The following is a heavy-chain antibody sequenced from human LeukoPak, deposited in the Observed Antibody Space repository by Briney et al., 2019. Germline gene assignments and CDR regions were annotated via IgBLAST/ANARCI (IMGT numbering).Heavy chain of an antibody. CDR3: ARERGATMVRGVIANWLDP. V-gene: IGHV1-2*02. D-gene: IGHD3-10*01. J-gene: IGHJ5*02. CDR2: INPNSGGT. Sequence: GASVKVSCKASGYTLTTYAMNWVRQAPGQGLEWMGWINPNSGGTNYAQKFQGRVTMTRDTSISTAYMELSRLRSDDTAVYYCARERGATMVRGVIANWLDPWGQGTLVTVSS. CDR1: GYTLTTYA.